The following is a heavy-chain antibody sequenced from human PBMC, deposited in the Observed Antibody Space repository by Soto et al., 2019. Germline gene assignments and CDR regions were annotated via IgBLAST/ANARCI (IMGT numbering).Heavy chain of an antibody. D-gene: IGHD3-9*01. CDR3: AKVKLNDILTGQRSWFDP. J-gene: IGHJ5*02. Sequence: GGSLRLSCAASGFTSSSYAMSWVRQAPGKGLEWVSAISGSGGSTYYADSVKGRFTISRDNSKNTLYLQMNSLRAEDTAVYYCAKVKLNDILTGQRSWFDPWGQGTLVTVSS. V-gene: IGHV3-23*01. CDR2: ISGSGGST. CDR1: GFTSSSYA.